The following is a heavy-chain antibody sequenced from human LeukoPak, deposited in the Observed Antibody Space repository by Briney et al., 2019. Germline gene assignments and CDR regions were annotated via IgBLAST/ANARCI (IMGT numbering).Heavy chain of an antibody. Sequence: GGSLRLSCAASGFTFSSYAMSWVRQAPGKWLEWVSAVSPSGDGTYYADSVKGRFTISRDNSKNTLYLHMNSLRAEDTAVYYCAKDLESKWYYYGSGSYYNAWYFDYWGQGTLVTVSS. CDR1: GFTFSSYA. D-gene: IGHD3-10*01. CDR3: AKDLESKWYYYGSGSYYNAWYFDY. CDR2: VSPSGDGT. V-gene: IGHV3-23*01. J-gene: IGHJ4*02.